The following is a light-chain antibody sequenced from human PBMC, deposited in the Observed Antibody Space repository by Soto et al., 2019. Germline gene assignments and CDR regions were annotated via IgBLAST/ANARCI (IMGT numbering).Light chain of an antibody. Sequence: QSALTQPPSASGSPGQSVTTSCIGTSSDVGGYNYVSWYQQHPGKAPKLMIYEVSKRPSGVPDRFSGSKSGNTASLTASGLQAEDEADDYCSTYATSNNLGVFGGGTKVTVL. J-gene: IGLJ2*01. CDR3: STYATSNNLGV. CDR1: SSDVGGYNY. V-gene: IGLV2-8*01. CDR2: EVS.